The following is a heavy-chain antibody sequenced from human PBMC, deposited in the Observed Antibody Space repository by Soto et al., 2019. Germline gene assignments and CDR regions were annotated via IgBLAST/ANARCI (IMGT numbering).Heavy chain of an antibody. CDR2: INPNSGVT. CDR1: GDTFTDYY. J-gene: IGHJ6*03. V-gene: IGHV1-2*04. D-gene: IGHD5-12*01. CDR3: ARESGGATATLDYYHFYMDV. Sequence: QVQLVQSEAEVKKPGASVTVSCRSSGDTFTDYYMHWVRQAPGQGLEWMGWINPNSGVTKYAQKFQGWVTMTRDTSIRTVYMQLSRLRSDDTAVYYCARESGGATATLDYYHFYMDVWATGTTVTVSS.